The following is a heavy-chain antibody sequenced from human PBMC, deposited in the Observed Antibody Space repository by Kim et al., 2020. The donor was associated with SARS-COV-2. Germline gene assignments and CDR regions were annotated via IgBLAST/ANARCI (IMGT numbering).Heavy chain of an antibody. CDR3: ARVGGGVSNGHEDY. V-gene: IGHV3-74*01. J-gene: IGHJ4*02. Sequence: ADSVKGRFTISRDDAKNTLCLQRNSLRAEDTAMDYCARVGGGVSNGHEDYWGQGTLVTVSS. D-gene: IGHD2-8*01.